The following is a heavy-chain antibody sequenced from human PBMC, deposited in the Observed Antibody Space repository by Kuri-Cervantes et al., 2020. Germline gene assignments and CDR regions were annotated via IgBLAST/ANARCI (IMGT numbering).Heavy chain of an antibody. CDR2: ISAYNGNT. D-gene: IGHD3-16*01. CDR3: ARLPDLGGSLGY. CDR1: GYTFTTSA. J-gene: IGHJ4*02. Sequence: ASVKVSCKASGYTFTTSAISWVRQAPGQGLEWMGWISAYNGNTNYAQKLQGRVTMTTDTSTSTAYMELSSLRSEDTAVYYCARLPDLGGSLGYWGQGTLVTVSS. V-gene: IGHV1-18*01.